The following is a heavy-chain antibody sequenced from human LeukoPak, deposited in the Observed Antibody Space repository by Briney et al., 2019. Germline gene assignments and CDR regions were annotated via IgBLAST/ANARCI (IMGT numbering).Heavy chain of an antibody. CDR3: ARAGWIITSGIDY. J-gene: IGHJ4*02. CDR2: IYYSGST. Sequence: SETLSLTCTVSGGSISSGGYYWGWIRQPPGKGLEWIGNIYYSGSTYYTPSLGSRVTISVDTSKNEFSLNLNSVTAADTAVYYCARAGWIITSGIDYWGQGALVTVSS. CDR1: GGSISSGGYY. V-gene: IGHV4-39*07. D-gene: IGHD3-10*01.